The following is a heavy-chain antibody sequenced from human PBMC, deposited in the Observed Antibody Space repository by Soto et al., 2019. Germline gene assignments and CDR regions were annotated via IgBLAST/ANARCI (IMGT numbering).Heavy chain of an antibody. Sequence: QVQLVESGGGVVQPGRSLRLSCAASGFTFSSYGMHWVRQAPGKGLEWVAVISYDGSNKYYADSVKGRFTISRDNSKNTLYLQMNSLRAEDTAVYYCAKDHGGSSSWDYDYYYGMDVWGQGTTVTVSS. V-gene: IGHV3-30*18. D-gene: IGHD6-13*01. CDR2: ISYDGSNK. CDR1: GFTFSSYG. J-gene: IGHJ6*02. CDR3: AKDHGGSSSWDYDYYYGMDV.